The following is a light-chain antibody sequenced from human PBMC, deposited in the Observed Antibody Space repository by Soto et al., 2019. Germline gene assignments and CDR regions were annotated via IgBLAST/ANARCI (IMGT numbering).Light chain of an antibody. V-gene: IGKV1-6*01. CDR3: LQKYFYPFT. Sequence: AIQMTQSPSSLSASVGDRVTITCRASQGIRNDLDWFQQKPGKAPTLLIYAASNLQSGVPARFSGSGSGTDFTLTISSLQHDDFATYYCLQKYFYPFTFGPGTTVDIK. J-gene: IGKJ3*01. CDR1: QGIRND. CDR2: AAS.